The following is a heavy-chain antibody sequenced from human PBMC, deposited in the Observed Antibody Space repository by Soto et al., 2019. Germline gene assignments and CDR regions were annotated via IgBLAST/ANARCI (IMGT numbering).Heavy chain of an antibody. J-gene: IGHJ3*02. CDR1: GYTFTSYG. CDR3: AREIVPAANVYAFDI. Sequence: QVQLVQSGAEVKKPGASVKVSCTASGYTFTSYGISWVRQAPGQGLEWMGWISTYNGNTKNAQNLQGRVTMTTDTSTSKAYLELRSLRSDDTAVYYCAREIVPAANVYAFDIWGQGTMVTVSS. CDR2: ISTYNGNT. V-gene: IGHV1-18*01. D-gene: IGHD2-2*01.